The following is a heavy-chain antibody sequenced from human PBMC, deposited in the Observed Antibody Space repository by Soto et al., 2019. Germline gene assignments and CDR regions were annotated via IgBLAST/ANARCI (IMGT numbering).Heavy chain of an antibody. CDR2: INAGNGNT. CDR1: GYTLTNYA. Sequence: DSVKTSCKASGYTLTNYAMHWVRQAPGQRLEWMGWINAGNGNTNYAQKLQGRVTMTTDTSTSTAYMELRSLRSDDTAVYYCARGEQWLVRSTNWFDPWGQGTLVTVSS. J-gene: IGHJ5*02. CDR3: ARGEQWLVRSTNWFDP. D-gene: IGHD6-19*01. V-gene: IGHV1-3*01.